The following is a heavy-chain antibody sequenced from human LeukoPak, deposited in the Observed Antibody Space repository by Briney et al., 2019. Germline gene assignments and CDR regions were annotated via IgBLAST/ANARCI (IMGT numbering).Heavy chain of an antibody. D-gene: IGHD2-21*01. J-gene: IGHJ4*02. CDR3: AINYSLDY. CDR1: GITFNNYA. CDR2: ISGAGGST. V-gene: IGHV3-23*01. Sequence: PGGSLRLSCVASGITFNNYAMSWVRQGPGMGPEWVSSISGAGGSTYYADSVKGRFTISRDNSKKTLYLEMSSLRAEGAAVYYCAINYSLDYWGQGTLVTVSS.